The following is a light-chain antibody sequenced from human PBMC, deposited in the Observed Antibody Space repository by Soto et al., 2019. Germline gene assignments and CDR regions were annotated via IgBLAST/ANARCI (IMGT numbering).Light chain of an antibody. CDR3: QQYNSCPRT. V-gene: IGKV3-15*01. J-gene: IGKJ4*02. Sequence: DIVMTQSPATLSASPGDRATLSCRASQSVSNNLAWYQQKPGQAPSLLIYGASTMATGIPARFSGSGSGTEFTLTISSLQSEDFAVYYCQQYNSCPRTFGGGTKVEVK. CDR1: QSVSNN. CDR2: GAS.